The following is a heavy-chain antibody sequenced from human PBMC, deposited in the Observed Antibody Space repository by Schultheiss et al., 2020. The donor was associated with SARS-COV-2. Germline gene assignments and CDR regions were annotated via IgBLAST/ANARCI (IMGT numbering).Heavy chain of an antibody. CDR1: GFTFSSYA. CDR2: INSDGSNT. J-gene: IGHJ1*01. V-gene: IGHV3-23*01. CDR3: AKDLWCSSTSCYIGYFQH. D-gene: IGHD2-2*02. Sequence: GGSLRLSCAASGFTFSSYAMSWVRQAPGKGLEWVSSINSDGSNTNYADSVKGRFTISRDNSKNTLYLQMNSLRAEDTAVYYCAKDLWCSSTSCYIGYFQHWGQGTLVTVSS.